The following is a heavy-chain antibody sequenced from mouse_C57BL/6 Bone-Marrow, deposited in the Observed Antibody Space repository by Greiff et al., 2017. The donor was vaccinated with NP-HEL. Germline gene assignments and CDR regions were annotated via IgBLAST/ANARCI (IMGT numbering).Heavy chain of an antibody. CDR1: GFTFSSYA. D-gene: IGHD2-1*01. CDR3: TRVYYCKSFDY. V-gene: IGHV5-9-1*02. J-gene: IGHJ2*01. Sequence: EVKLVESGEGLVKPRGSLKLSCAASGFTFSSYAMSWVRQTPEKRLEWVAYISSGGDYIYYADTVKGRFTISRDNARNTLYLQMSSLKSEDTAMYYCTRVYYCKSFDYWGQGTTLTVSS. CDR2: ISSGGDYI.